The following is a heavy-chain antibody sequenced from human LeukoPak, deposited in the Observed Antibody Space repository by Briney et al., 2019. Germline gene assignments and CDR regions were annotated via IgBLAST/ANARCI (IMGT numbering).Heavy chain of an antibody. Sequence: PGGSLRLSCAASGNYWMHWVRQAPGKGLVWVSHINGDGSWTTYADSVKGRFTISKDNAKNTVYLQMNNLSAEDTAVYYCVSFYETYWGRGTLVTVSS. J-gene: IGHJ4*02. V-gene: IGHV3-74*01. CDR3: VSFYETY. CDR2: INGDGSWT. D-gene: IGHD2-2*01. CDR1: GNYW.